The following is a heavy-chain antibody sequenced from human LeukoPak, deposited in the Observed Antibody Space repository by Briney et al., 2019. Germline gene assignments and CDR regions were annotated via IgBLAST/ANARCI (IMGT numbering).Heavy chain of an antibody. CDR3: ARQALGYCSDGTCYADY. Sequence: GESLKISCKGSGYTFTTYWIGWVRQMPGKGLEWMGIIYPGDPDTRYSPSFQGQVTISADKSITPAYLQWSSLRASATAMFYCARQALGYCSDGTCYADYWGQGTLVTVSS. J-gene: IGHJ4*02. D-gene: IGHD2-15*01. CDR1: GYTFTTYW. CDR2: IYPGDPDT. V-gene: IGHV5-51*01.